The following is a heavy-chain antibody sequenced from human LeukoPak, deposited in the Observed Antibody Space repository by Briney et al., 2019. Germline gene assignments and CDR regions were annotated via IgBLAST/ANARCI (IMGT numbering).Heavy chain of an antibody. CDR1: GGTFSSYA. D-gene: IGHD5-18*01. V-gene: IGHV1-69*05. J-gene: IGHJ4*02. Sequence: ASVKVSCKASGGTFSSYAISWVRQAPGQGLEWMGRIIPIFGTANCAQKFQGRVTITTDESTSTAYMELSSLRSEDTAVYYCARDRWTAMVTWYFDYGGQGTLVTVSS. CDR3: ARDRWTAMVTWYFDY. CDR2: IIPIFGTA.